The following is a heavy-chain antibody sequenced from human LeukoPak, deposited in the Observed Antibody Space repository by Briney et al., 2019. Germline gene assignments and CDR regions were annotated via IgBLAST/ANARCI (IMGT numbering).Heavy chain of an antibody. Sequence: PGGSLRLSCAASVFTFSSYGMHWVRQAPGKGLEWVSAISGSGGSTYYADSVKGRFTISRDNSKNTLYLQMNSLRAEDTAVYYCAKFSTTVTDTSFDYWGQGTLVTVSS. CDR2: ISGSGGST. V-gene: IGHV3-23*01. CDR1: VFTFSSYG. CDR3: AKFSTTVTDTSFDY. D-gene: IGHD4-11*01. J-gene: IGHJ4*02.